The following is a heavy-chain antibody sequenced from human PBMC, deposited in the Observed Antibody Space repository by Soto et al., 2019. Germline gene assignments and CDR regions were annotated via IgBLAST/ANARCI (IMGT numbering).Heavy chain of an antibody. J-gene: IGHJ6*02. CDR3: ARDTPGIVVVPAAIGANYYGMDV. CDR1: GGTFSSYA. V-gene: IGHV1-69*13. D-gene: IGHD2-2*02. CDR2: IIPIFGTA. Sequence: RASVKVSCKASGGTFSSYAISWVRQAPGQGLEWMGGIIPIFGTANYAQKFQGRVTITADESTSTAYMELSSLRSEDTAVYYCARDTPGIVVVPAAIGANYYGMDVWGQGTTVTVSS.